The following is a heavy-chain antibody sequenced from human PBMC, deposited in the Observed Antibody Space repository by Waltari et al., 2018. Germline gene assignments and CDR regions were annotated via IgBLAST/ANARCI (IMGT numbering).Heavy chain of an antibody. J-gene: IGHJ4*02. CDR1: GFTFSSYW. CDR3: ASYYYDSSGPRFDY. CDR2: IYYSGST. D-gene: IGHD3-22*01. V-gene: IGHV4-59*05. Sequence: VQLVESGGGLVQPGGSLRLSCAASGFTFSSYWMSWVRQAPGKGLEWIGSIYYSGSTYYNPSLKSRVTISVDTSKNQFSLKLSSVTAADTAVYYCASYYYDSSGPRFDYWGQGTLVTVSS.